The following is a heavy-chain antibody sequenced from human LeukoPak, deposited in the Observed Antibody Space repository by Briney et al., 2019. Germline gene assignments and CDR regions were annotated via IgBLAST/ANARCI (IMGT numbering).Heavy chain of an antibody. CDR2: INPNSGGT. CDR1: GYTFTGYY. J-gene: IGHJ6*03. Sequence: ASVKVSCKASGYTFTGYYMHWVRQAPGQGLEWMGWINPNSGGTNYAQKFQGRVTMTRDTSISTAYMELSRLRSDDTAVYYCARGQANWGSGYYCYYMDVWGKGTTVTISS. CDR3: ARGQANWGSGYYCYYMDV. V-gene: IGHV1-2*02. D-gene: IGHD7-27*01.